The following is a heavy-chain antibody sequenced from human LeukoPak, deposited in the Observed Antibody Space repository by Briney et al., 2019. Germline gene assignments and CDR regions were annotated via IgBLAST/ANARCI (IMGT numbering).Heavy chain of an antibody. CDR1: GGSFSGYY. CDR3: ARGLRYSGYVGLNWFDP. V-gene: IGHV4-34*01. CDR2: INHSGST. J-gene: IGHJ5*02. D-gene: IGHD5-12*01. Sequence: SETLSLTCAVYGGSFSGYYWSWIHQPPGKGLEWIGEINHSGSTNYNPSLKSRVTISVDTSKNQFSLKLSSVTAADTAVYYCARGLRYSGYVGLNWFDPWGQGTLVTVSS.